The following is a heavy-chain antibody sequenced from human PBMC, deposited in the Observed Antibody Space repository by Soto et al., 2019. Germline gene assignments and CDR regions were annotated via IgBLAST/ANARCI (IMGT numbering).Heavy chain of an antibody. Sequence: GESLKISCKGSGYSFTSYWIGWVRQMPGKGLEWMGIIYPGDSDTRYSPSFQGQVTISADKSISTAYLQWSSLKASDTAMYYCARGASGDIVVVPAANAFDIWGQGTMVTVSS. J-gene: IGHJ3*02. D-gene: IGHD2-2*01. CDR2: IYPGDSDT. CDR1: GYSFTSYW. CDR3: ARGASGDIVVVPAANAFDI. V-gene: IGHV5-51*01.